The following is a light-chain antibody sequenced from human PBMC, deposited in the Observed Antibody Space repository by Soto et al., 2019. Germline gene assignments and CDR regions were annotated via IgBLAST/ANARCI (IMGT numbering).Light chain of an antibody. CDR3: QSYDSSLSGSVV. V-gene: IGLV1-40*01. J-gene: IGLJ2*01. CDR1: SYNIGAGYD. CDR2: GNS. Sequence: QSVLTQPPSVSGAPGQRVTISCTGSSYNIGAGYDVHWYQQLPGTAPILLIYGNSNRPSGVPDRFSGSKSGTSASLAITGLQAEDEADYYCQSYDSSLSGSVVFGGGTKLTVL.